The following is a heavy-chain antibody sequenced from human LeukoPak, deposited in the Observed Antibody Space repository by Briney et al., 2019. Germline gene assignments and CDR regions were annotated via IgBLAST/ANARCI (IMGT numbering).Heavy chain of an antibody. D-gene: IGHD2-15*01. Sequence: GESLRLSCAASGFTFRSSAMSWVRQAPGKGLEWVSAISGSGGTTYYADSVKGRFTISRDNSKNTLYLQMNSLRADDTAVYYCARHDIVVVSVGGSCWGQGTLVTVSS. CDR3: ARHDIVVVSVGGSC. V-gene: IGHV3-23*01. CDR1: GFTFRSSA. CDR2: ISGSGGTT. J-gene: IGHJ4*02.